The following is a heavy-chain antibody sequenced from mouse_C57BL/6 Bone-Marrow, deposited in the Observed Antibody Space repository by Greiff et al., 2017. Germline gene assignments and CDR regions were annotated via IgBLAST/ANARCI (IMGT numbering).Heavy chain of an antibody. J-gene: IGHJ4*01. D-gene: IGHD1-1*01. CDR2: INPSSGYT. Sequence: QVQLQQSGAELARPGASVKMSCKASGYTFTSYTMHWVKQRPGQGLEWIGYINPSSGYTKYNQKFKDKATLTADKASSTAYMQLSSLSSEDSAVYYCARVRYSAMDYWGQGTSVPVSS. V-gene: IGHV1-4*01. CDR3: ARVRYSAMDY. CDR1: GYTFTSYT.